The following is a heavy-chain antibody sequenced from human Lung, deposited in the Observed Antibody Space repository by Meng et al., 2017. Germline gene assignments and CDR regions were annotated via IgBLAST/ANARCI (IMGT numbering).Heavy chain of an antibody. D-gene: IGHD6-13*01. Sequence: ASVKVSCKASGYTLSTYGIMWLRQAPGQGLEYVGWFSGFNGYTNYAQKFQGRVSMTTDTSTSTAYMEVRSLRSDDTAVYYCAAPSPPAEAGFDYWGQGTLVTVSS. V-gene: IGHV1-18*01. CDR2: FSGFNGYT. J-gene: IGHJ4*02. CDR1: GYTLSTYG. CDR3: AAPSPPAEAGFDY.